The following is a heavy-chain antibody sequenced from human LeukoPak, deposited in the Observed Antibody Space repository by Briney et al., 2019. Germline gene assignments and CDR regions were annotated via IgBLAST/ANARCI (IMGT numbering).Heavy chain of an antibody. CDR1: RFSLSTSGMR. V-gene: IGHV2-70*04. D-gene: IGHD6-19*01. Sequence: SGPTLVNPTQTLPLNCTFYRFSLSTSGMRVSEIRQPPGKTLEWLARIDWHDDKFYSTSLKTRHTISKDASKNQVVLTMTNMDPVDTAAYYCARHAVAGVVDYWGQGTLVTVSS. CDR2: IDWHDDK. CDR3: ARHAVAGVVDY. J-gene: IGHJ4*02.